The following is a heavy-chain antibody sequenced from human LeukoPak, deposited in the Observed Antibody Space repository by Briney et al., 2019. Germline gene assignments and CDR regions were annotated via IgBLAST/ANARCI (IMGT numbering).Heavy chain of an antibody. CDR1: GYTFTSYG. CDR2: ISAYNGNT. D-gene: IGHD6-13*01. CDR3: ARDNLVPRELVLDY. J-gene: IGHJ4*02. V-gene: IGHV1-18*01. Sequence: ASVKVSCKASGYTFTSYGVSWVRQAPGQGLEWMGWISAYNGNTNYAQKLQGRVTMTTDTSTSTAYMELRSLRSDDTAVYYCARDNLVPRELVLDYWGQGTLVTVSS.